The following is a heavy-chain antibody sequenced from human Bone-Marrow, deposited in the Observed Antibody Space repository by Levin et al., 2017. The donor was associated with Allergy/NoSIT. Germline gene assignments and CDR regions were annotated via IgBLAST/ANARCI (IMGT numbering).Heavy chain of an antibody. CDR3: AKGREYGGYYYGMDV. J-gene: IGHJ6*02. CDR2: TSGGGDSA. V-gene: IGHV3-23*01. Sequence: GESLKISCVASGFTFSSYAMTWVRQVPGKGLEWVSATSGGGDSAHYADSVKGRFTISRDNSKNTLYLEMNSLRADDTAVYHCAKGREYGGYYYGMDVWGQGATVTVSS. CDR1: GFTFSSYA. D-gene: IGHD4/OR15-4a*01.